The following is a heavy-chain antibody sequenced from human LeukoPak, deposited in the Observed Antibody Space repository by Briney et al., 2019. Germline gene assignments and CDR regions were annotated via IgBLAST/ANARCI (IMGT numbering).Heavy chain of an antibody. J-gene: IGHJ4*02. D-gene: IGHD2-8*01. Sequence: GGSLRLSCATSGFTFDDYAMHWVRQAPGKGLEWVCLISGDGGSTYYADSVKGRFTISRDNSRNSLYLQMNNLRTEDTALYHCAKDGLHCTNGVCYSAIIDYWGQGTLVTVSS. CDR1: GFTFDDYA. CDR3: AKDGLHCTNGVCYSAIIDY. CDR2: ISGDGGST. V-gene: IGHV3-43*02.